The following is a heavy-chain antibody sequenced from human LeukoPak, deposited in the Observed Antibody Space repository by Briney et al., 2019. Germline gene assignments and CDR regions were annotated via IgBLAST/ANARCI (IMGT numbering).Heavy chain of an antibody. CDR3: ARDLDEFGDC. V-gene: IGHV3-48*02. J-gene: IGHJ4*02. CDR1: GFTFSSYS. D-gene: IGHD3-10*01. Sequence: GGSLRLSCAASGFTFSSYSMNWVRQAPGKGLEWVSYISSSSTIYYADSVKGRFTISRDNAKNSLYLQMNSLRDEDTAVYYCARDLDEFGDCWGQGTLVTVSS. CDR2: ISSSSTI.